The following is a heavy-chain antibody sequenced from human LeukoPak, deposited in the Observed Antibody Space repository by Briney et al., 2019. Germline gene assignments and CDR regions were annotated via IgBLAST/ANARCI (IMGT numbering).Heavy chain of an antibody. V-gene: IGHV3-23*01. J-gene: IGHJ4*02. CDR2: ISGSGGST. D-gene: IGHD2-2*01. CDR3: ARVGHCSSTACFIDY. Sequence: GGSLRLSCAASGFTFSSYAMSWVRQAPGKGLEWVSAISGSGGSTYYADSVKGRFTISRDNAKNTLYLEMNSLRAEDTAVYYCARVGHCSSTACFIDYWGQGTLVTVSS. CDR1: GFTFSSYA.